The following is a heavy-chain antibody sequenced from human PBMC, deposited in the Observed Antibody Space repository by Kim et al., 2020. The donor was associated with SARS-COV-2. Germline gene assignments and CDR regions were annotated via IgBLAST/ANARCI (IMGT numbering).Heavy chain of an antibody. Sequence: GGSLRLSCVASGFTFSSYWMSWVRQAPGKGLEWVANIKEGGSDKYYVDSVKGRFTISRDDAKNSVYMQMNSLRVDDTAEYYCVRGGGGLDKWGQGTLGT. V-gene: IGHV3-7*01. CDR2: IKEGGSDK. J-gene: IGHJ4*02. CDR3: VRGGGGLDK. CDR1: GFTFSSYW. D-gene: IGHD1-1*01.